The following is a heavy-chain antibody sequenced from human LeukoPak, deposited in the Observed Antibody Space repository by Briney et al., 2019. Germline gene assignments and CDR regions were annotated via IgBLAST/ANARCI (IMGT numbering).Heavy chain of an antibody. V-gene: IGHV3-23*01. CDR3: AKNLYCGGGSCYPSALGMDV. Sequence: GGSLRLSCAASGFTFSSYAMSWVRQAPGKGLEWVSSISGSGNRTYYADSVKGRFTISRDNSKNTLFLQMNSLRAEDTAVYYCAKNLYCGGGSCYPSALGMDVWGQGTTVTVSS. CDR2: ISGSGNRT. CDR1: GFTFSSYA. D-gene: IGHD2-15*01. J-gene: IGHJ6*02.